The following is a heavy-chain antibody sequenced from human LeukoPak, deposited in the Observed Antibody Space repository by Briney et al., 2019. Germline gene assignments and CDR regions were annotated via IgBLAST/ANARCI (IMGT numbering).Heavy chain of an antibody. J-gene: IGHJ5*02. CDR1: GGSFSDYY. V-gene: IGHV4-34*01. CDR3: ARVHDVLDP. CDR2: INQSGST. D-gene: IGHD1-1*01. Sequence: SETLSLTCAVYGGSFSDYYWSWIRQPPGKGLEWIGDINQSGSTNYNPSLKSRVTISLDTSKSQVSLKLSSVTAADTAVYYCARVHDVLDPWGQGTLVTVSS.